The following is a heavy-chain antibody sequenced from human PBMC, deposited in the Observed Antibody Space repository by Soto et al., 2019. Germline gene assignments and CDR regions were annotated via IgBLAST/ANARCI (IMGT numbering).Heavy chain of an antibody. CDR3: VRDTGTGDDVTFDY. D-gene: IGHD7-27*01. Sequence: ASVKVSCKASGYTFTSYGISWVRQAPGQGLEWMGWISAYNGNTNYAQKLQGRVTMTTDTSTSTAYMELRSLRSDDTAVYYCVRDTGTGDDVTFDYWGQGTLVTVSS. V-gene: IGHV1-18*01. CDR2: ISAYNGNT. J-gene: IGHJ4*02. CDR1: GYTFTSYG.